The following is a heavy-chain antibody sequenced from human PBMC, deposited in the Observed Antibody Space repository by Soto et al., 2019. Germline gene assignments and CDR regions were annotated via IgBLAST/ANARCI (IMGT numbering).Heavy chain of an antibody. CDR2: IYPGDSDT. CDR3: ARTETASSGWYFYYYGMDV. Sequence: HGESLKLSCKSSGYSFTSYWIGWVRQMPGKGLDWMGIIYPGDSDTRYSPSFQGQVTISADKSISTAYLQWSSLKASDTAMYYCARTETASSGWYFYYYGMDVWGQGTTVTVSS. J-gene: IGHJ6*02. D-gene: IGHD6-19*01. V-gene: IGHV5-51*01. CDR1: GYSFTSYW.